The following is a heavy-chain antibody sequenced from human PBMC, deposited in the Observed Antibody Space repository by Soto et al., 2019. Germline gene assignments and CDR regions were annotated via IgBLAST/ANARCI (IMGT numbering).Heavy chain of an antibody. CDR1: GYTFTSYY. Sequence: ASVKVSCKASGYTFTSYYMHWVRQAPGQGLEWMGIINPSGGSTSYAQKFQGRVTMTRDTSTSTVYMELSSLRSEDTAVYYCARDLLVTDSGWSEGYWGQGTLVTVSS. D-gene: IGHD6-19*01. CDR2: INPSGGST. J-gene: IGHJ4*02. CDR3: ARDLLVTDSGWSEGY. V-gene: IGHV1-46*01.